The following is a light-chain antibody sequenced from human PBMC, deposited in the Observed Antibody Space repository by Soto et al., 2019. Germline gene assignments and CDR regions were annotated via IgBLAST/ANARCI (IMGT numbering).Light chain of an antibody. CDR3: QQYNDWPPTWT. V-gene: IGKV3-15*01. CDR2: GAS. Sequence: EILMTQSPATLSVSPGERSTLSCRAIQIVSSNLAWYQQKPGQAPRLLIYGASTRATGIPARFSGSGSGTEFTLTISSLQSEDFAVYYCQQYNDWPPTWTFGQGTKVDIK. J-gene: IGKJ1*01. CDR1: QIVSSN.